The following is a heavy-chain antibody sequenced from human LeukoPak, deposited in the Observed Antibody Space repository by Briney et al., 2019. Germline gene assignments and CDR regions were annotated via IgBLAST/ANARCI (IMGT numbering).Heavy chain of an antibody. D-gene: IGHD3-22*01. CDR1: GFTFSSYA. Sequence: GRSLRLSCAASGFTFSSYAMHWVRQAPGKGLEWEAVISYDGSNKYYADSVKGRFTISRDNSKNTLYLQMNSLRAEDTAVYYCARDCLGVDTAQETGNYYDSSGYLSNWGQGTLVTVSS. CDR2: ISYDGSNK. V-gene: IGHV3-30-3*01. CDR3: ARDCLGVDTAQETGNYYDSSGYLSN. J-gene: IGHJ4*02.